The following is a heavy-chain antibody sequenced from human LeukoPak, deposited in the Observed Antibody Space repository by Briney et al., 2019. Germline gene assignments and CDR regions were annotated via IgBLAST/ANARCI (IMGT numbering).Heavy chain of an antibody. J-gene: IGHJ3*02. CDR1: GFTFSSYA. Sequence: GRSLRLSCAASGFTFSSYAMHWVRQAPGKGLEWVAVISYDGSNKYYADSVKGRFTISRDNSKNTLYLQMNSLRAEDTAVYYCARELDYYDSSGYFDAFDIWGQGTMVTVSS. CDR2: ISYDGSNK. CDR3: ARELDYYDSSGYFDAFDI. V-gene: IGHV3-30*04. D-gene: IGHD3-22*01.